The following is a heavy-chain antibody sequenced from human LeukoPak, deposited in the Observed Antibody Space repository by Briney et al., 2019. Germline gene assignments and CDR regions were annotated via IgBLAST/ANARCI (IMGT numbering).Heavy chain of an antibody. CDR1: GYSISSGYS. CDR3: ARLSSDGYNSLTY. CDR2: VCHGGST. D-gene: IGHD5-24*01. Sequence: QVQLQESGPGLVKPSETLSLTCAVSGYSISSGYSWRWIRQPPGQGLEWIGSVCHGGSTYYNPSLMSRVTISLDTSKNQLSLKVSSVTAADTAVRYCARLSSDGYNSLTYWGQGTLVTVSS. J-gene: IGHJ4*02. V-gene: IGHV4-38-2*01.